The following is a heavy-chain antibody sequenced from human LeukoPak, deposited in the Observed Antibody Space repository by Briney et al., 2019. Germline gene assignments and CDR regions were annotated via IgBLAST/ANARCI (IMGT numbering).Heavy chain of an antibody. CDR1: GGSISSGDYY. CDR2: IYYSGST. J-gene: IGHJ2*01. V-gene: IGHV4-30-4*08. Sequence: SQTLSLTCTVSGGSISSGDYYWSWIRQPPGKGLEWIGYIYYSGSTYYNPSLKSRVTISVDTSKNQFSLKLSSVTAADTAVYYCARVLDSIYGSGSYYRLNSYWYFDLWGRGTLVTVSS. D-gene: IGHD3-10*01. CDR3: ARVLDSIYGSGSYYRLNSYWYFDL.